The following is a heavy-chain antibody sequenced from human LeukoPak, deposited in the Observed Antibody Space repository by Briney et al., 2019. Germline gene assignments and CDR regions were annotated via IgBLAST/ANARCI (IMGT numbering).Heavy chain of an antibody. Sequence: GRSLRLSCAASGFTFSSYGMHWVRQAPGKGLEWVAVIWYDGSNKYYADSVKGRFTISRDNSKNTLYLQMNSLRAEDTAVYYCARGGYCSSTSCPKYYYYGMDVWGQGTTVTVSS. CDR1: GFTFSSYG. J-gene: IGHJ6*02. V-gene: IGHV3-33*01. CDR2: IWYDGSNK. CDR3: ARGGYCSSTSCPKYYYYGMDV. D-gene: IGHD2-2*01.